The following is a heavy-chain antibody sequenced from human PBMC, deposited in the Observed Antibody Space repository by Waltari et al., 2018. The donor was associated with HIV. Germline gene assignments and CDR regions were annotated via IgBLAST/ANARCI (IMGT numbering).Heavy chain of an antibody. CDR1: GGSISSYY. D-gene: IGHD3-22*01. CDR3: ARGSIYYTFDP. Sequence: QVQLQESGPGLVKPSETLSLTCTVSGGSISSYYWSWIRQPPGKGLEWIGYIYYSGSTNYNPSLKSRVTISVDTSKNQFSLKLSSVTAADTAVYYCARGSIYYTFDPWGQGTLVTVSS. CDR2: IYYSGST. V-gene: IGHV4-59*01. J-gene: IGHJ5*02.